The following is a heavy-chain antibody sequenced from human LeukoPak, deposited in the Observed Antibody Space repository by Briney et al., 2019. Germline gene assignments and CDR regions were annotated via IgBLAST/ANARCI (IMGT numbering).Heavy chain of an antibody. V-gene: IGHV3-21*01. J-gene: IGHJ4*02. CDR3: ARATKDYSSGWYYFDY. D-gene: IGHD6-19*01. Sequence: GGSLRLSCAASGFTFSSYSMNWVRQAPGKGLEWVSSISSSSSYIYYADSVKGRFTISRDNAKNSLYLQMNSLRAEDTAVYYCARATKDYSSGWYYFDYWGQGTLVTVSS. CDR1: GFTFSSYS. CDR2: ISSSSSYI.